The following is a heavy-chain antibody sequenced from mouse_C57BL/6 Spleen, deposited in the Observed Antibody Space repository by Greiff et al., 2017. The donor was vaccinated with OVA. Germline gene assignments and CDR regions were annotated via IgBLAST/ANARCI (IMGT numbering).Heavy chain of an antibody. D-gene: IGHD3-3*01. Sequence: EVMLVESGGDLVKPGGSLKLSCAASGFTFSSYGMSWVRQTPDKRLEWVATISSGGSYTYYPDSVKGRFTISRDNAKNTLYLQMSSLKSEDTAMYYCARHEGTEAWFAYWGQGTLVTVSA. CDR3: ARHEGTEAWFAY. CDR2: ISSGGSYT. V-gene: IGHV5-6*02. CDR1: GFTFSSYG. J-gene: IGHJ3*01.